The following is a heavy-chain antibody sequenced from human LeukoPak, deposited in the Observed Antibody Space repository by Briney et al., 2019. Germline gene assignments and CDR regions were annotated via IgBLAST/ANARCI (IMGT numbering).Heavy chain of an antibody. V-gene: IGHV3-48*01. J-gene: IGHJ4*02. Sequence: GRSLRLSCAASGFTFSSYAMHWVRQAPGKGLEWVSYIDSSSSSIYYADSVKGRFTISRDNAKNSLYLQMNSLRGEDTAIYYCATDDYDSSGHNYWGQGTLVTVSS. CDR3: ATDDYDSSGHNY. D-gene: IGHD3-22*01. CDR1: GFTFSSYA. CDR2: IDSSSSSI.